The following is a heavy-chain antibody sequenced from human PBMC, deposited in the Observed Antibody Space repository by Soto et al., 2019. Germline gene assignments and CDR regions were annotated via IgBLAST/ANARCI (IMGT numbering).Heavy chain of an antibody. J-gene: IGHJ5*02. CDR3: AKDKGPYYDFWSGQRWFDP. V-gene: IGHV3-30*18. Sequence: PGGSLRLSCAASGFTFSTHGTHWVRQAPGKGSEWVAVISHDGSKKYYVESVEGRFSISRDNSKSIVHLQMNNVRTEDTAVYYCAKDKGPYYDFWSGQRWFDPWGQGTLVTVSS. CDR2: ISHDGSKK. CDR1: GFTFSTHG. D-gene: IGHD3-3*01.